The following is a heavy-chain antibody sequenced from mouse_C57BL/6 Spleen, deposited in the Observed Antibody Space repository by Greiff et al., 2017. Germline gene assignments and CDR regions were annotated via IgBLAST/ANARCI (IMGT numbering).Heavy chain of an antibody. V-gene: IGHV2-2*01. D-gene: IGHD2-4*01. Sequence: QVQLQQSGPGLVQPSQSLSITCTVSGFSLTSYGVHWVRQSPGKGLEWLGVIWSGGSTDYNAAFISRLSISKDNSKSQVFFKMNSLQADDTAIYYCASSYDYFQYFDVWGTGTTVTVSS. CDR1: GFSLTSYG. CDR3: ASSYDYFQYFDV. CDR2: IWSGGST. J-gene: IGHJ1*03.